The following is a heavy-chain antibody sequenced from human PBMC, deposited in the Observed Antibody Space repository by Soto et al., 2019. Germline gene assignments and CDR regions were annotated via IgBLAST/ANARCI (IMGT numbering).Heavy chain of an antibody. J-gene: IGHJ4*02. D-gene: IGHD3-22*01. V-gene: IGHV4-61*05. Sequence: VTMPHPSPVSGGSSGDLTYYWSCIQQPPGKRLELIGYVYDSGTTNYNPSLKSRVTISVDLSKNQFSLKLSSVTAADTAVYYCASVSRAEITITVVVKCFDNWGQGTLGTVHS. CDR1: GGSSGDLTYY. CDR2: VYDSGTT. CDR3: ASVSRAEITITVVVKCFDN.